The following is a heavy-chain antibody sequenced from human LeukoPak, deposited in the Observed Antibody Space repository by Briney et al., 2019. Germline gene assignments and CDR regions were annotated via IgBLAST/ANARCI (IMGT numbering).Heavy chain of an antibody. CDR1: GGSFSGYY. J-gene: IGHJ5*02. CDR2: INHSGST. Sequence: PSETLSLTCAVYGGSFSGYYWSWIRQPPGKGLEWIGEINHSGSTNYNPSLKSRVTISVDTSKNQFSLKLSSVTAADTAVYYCARVDYAFDPWGQGTLVTVSS. V-gene: IGHV4-34*01. D-gene: IGHD4-17*01. CDR3: ARVDYAFDP.